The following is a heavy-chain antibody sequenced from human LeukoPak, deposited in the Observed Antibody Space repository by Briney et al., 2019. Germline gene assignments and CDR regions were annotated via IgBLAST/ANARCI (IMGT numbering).Heavy chain of an antibody. D-gene: IGHD5-24*01. J-gene: IGHJ6*02. Sequence: TPSEPLSLTCPAPGGSISSYSWSWIRQPPGRGLEWIGYIFYSGSTNYNPSLKSRVTISVDTSKNQFSLKLTSVTAADTAVYYCAKGDAYNPSSFYGVDVWGQGTTVTVSS. CDR1: GGSISSYS. V-gene: IGHV4-59*01. CDR2: IFYSGST. CDR3: AKGDAYNPSSFYGVDV.